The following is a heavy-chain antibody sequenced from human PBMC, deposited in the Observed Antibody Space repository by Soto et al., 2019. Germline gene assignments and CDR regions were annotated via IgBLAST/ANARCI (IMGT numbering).Heavy chain of an antibody. V-gene: IGHV1-3*01. CDR2: INVVNGDT. J-gene: IGHJ4*02. CDR3: ARRDYYGAGIYYFDH. D-gene: IGHD3-10*01. Sequence: ASVKVSCKASGYTSTAYPMHWVRQAPGQRLEWMGWINVVNGDTGYSQKFQGRVTVTRDTSASTVYMELSSLTSEDTAVYYCARRDYYGAGIYYFDHWGQGTLVTVSS. CDR1: GYTSTAYP.